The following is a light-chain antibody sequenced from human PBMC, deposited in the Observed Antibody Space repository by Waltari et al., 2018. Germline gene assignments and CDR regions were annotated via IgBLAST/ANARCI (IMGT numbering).Light chain of an antibody. V-gene: IGKV3-15*01. CDR1: QRVITN. Sequence: ETVMTQPPSTLSLSPGDSASLSRRASQRVITNLAWYEKKPGQAPRLLNYGASIRATGIPARFSGRGAGTEFTLTISSLQSEDFAVYYCQQYNNWPPYIFGQGSQLEI. CDR2: GAS. J-gene: IGKJ2*01. CDR3: QQYNNWPPYI.